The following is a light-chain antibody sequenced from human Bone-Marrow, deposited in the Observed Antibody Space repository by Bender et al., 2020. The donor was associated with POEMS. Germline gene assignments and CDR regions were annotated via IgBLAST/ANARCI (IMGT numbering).Light chain of an antibody. CDR3: QSYDNSLGGWV. CDR1: SSDVGGYNY. J-gene: IGLJ3*02. CDR2: DVS. Sequence: QSALTQPASVSGSPGQSITISCTGTSSDVGGYNYVSWYQQHPGKAPKVMIYDVSNRPSGISDRFSGSKSGNTASLAITGLQAEDEGDYYCQSYDNSLGGWVFGGGTKLTVL. V-gene: IGLV2-14*01.